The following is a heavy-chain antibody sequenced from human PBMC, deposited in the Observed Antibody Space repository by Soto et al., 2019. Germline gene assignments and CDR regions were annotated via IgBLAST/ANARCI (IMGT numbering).Heavy chain of an antibody. V-gene: IGHV3-23*01. CDR3: AKALRFTFTTGYYMDV. CDR2: ISGSGST. J-gene: IGHJ6*03. D-gene: IGHD3-16*01. Sequence: EVQLLESGGGLVQPGGSLRLSCAASGFTVSSYAMSWVRQAPGKGLEWVSAISGSGSTYSADSVKDRFTISRDSSKNTVYLEMNSLRAEDTAVYYCAKALRFTFTTGYYMDVWGRGTTVTVSS. CDR1: GFTVSSYA.